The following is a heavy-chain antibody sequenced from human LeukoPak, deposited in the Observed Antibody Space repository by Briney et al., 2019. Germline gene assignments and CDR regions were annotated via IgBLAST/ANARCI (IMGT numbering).Heavy chain of an antibody. CDR1: GGSISSSSYY. Sequence: KTSETLSLTCTVSGGSISSSSYYWGWIRQPPGKGLEWIGSIYYSGSTYYNPSLKSRVTISVDTSKNQFSVKLSSVTAADTAVYYCARLTIRWELLSQNQYGMDVWGQGTTVTVSS. J-gene: IGHJ6*02. V-gene: IGHV4-39*07. CDR2: IYYSGST. CDR3: ARLTIRWELLSQNQYGMDV. D-gene: IGHD1-26*01.